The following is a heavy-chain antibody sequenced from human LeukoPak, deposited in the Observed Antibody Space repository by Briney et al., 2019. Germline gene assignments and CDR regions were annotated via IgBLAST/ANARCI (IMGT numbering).Heavy chain of an antibody. D-gene: IGHD2-21*02. CDR2: IYSGGST. CDR1: GFTFSDYY. CDR3: ARDRGAYCGGDCYLGFDY. V-gene: IGHV3-66*01. Sequence: GGSLRLSCAASGFTFSDYYMSWVRQAPGKGLEWVSVIYSGGSTYYADSVKGRFTISRDNSKNTLYLQMNSLRAEDTAVYYCARDRGAYCGGDCYLGFDYWGRGTLVTVSS. J-gene: IGHJ4*01.